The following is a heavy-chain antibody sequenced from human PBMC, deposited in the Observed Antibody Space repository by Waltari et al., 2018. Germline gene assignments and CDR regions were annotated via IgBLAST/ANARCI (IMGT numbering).Heavy chain of an antibody. Sequence: QVQLVQSGSELKKPGASVKVSCKASGYTFTSYAMNWVRQAPGQGLEWMGWVNTNTGNPTYAQGFTGRFVFSFDTSVSTAYLQISSRKAEDTAVYYCARDWDSWSGYYYYYYYYGMDVWGQGTTVTVSS. D-gene: IGHD3-3*01. CDR2: VNTNTGNP. J-gene: IGHJ6*02. V-gene: IGHV7-4-1*02. CDR1: GYTFTSYA. CDR3: ARDWDSWSGYYYYYYYYGMDV.